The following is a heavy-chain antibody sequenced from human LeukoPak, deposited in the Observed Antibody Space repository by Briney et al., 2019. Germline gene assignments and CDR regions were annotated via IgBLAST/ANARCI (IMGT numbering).Heavy chain of an antibody. CDR3: ARGRGYYDSSGYYSNWFDP. Sequence: SETLSLTCTVSGGSISSYYWSWIRQPAGKGLEWIGRIYTSGSTNYNPSLKSRVTISVDTSKNQFSLKLSSVTAADTAVYYCARGRGYYDSSGYYSNWFDPWGQGTLVTVSS. J-gene: IGHJ5*02. D-gene: IGHD3-22*01. CDR1: GGSISSYY. CDR2: IYTSGST. V-gene: IGHV4-4*07.